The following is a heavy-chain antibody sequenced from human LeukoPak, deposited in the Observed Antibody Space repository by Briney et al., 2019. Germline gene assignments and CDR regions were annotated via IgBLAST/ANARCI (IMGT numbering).Heavy chain of an antibody. CDR2: ISGSGGSS. Sequence: PGGSLRLSCAASGFTFNNYAMSWVRQAPGKGLEWVSAISGSGGSSYYADSVKGRFTISRDNSKNALYLQMNSLRAEDTAVYYCAKAFRPMIVVIPSDYRGQETLVTVSS. J-gene: IGHJ4*02. D-gene: IGHD3-22*01. CDR3: AKAFRPMIVVIPSDY. V-gene: IGHV3-23*01. CDR1: GFTFNNYA.